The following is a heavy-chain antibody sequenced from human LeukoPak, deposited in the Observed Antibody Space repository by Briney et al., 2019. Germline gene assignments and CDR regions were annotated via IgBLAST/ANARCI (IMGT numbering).Heavy chain of an antibody. V-gene: IGHV3-48*03. D-gene: IGHD3-10*01. CDR1: GFTISTYG. CDR2: ISGSDSLK. CDR3: AREEYYGSGSYMRYFYYYDMTS. J-gene: IGHJ6*04. Sequence: GGSLRLSCAASGFTISTYGMNWVRQAPGEGLEWVSHISGSDSLKYYADSVKGRFTISRDNAKNSLYLQMNTLRAEDTAVYYCAREEYYGSGSYMRYFYYYDMTSGAKGPRSPSPQ.